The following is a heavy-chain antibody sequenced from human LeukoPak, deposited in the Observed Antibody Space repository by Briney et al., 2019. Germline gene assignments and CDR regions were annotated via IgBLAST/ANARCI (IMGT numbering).Heavy chain of an antibody. CDR1: EFTFSSYS. Sequence: GGSLRLSCAASEFTFSSYSMNWVRQAPGKGLEWVSYISSSSSTIYYADSVKGRFTISRDNAKNSLYLQMNSLRAEDTAVYYCAREVLYYYDSSGLLGLDYWGQGTLVTVSS. V-gene: IGHV3-48*04. D-gene: IGHD3-22*01. J-gene: IGHJ4*02. CDR2: ISSSSSTI. CDR3: AREVLYYYDSSGLLGLDY.